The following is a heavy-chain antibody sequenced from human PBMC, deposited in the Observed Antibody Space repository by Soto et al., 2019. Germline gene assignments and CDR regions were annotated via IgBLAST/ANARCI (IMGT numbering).Heavy chain of an antibody. CDR1: GASITSNNW. D-gene: IGHD1-1*01. CDR2: IYHSGGT. J-gene: IGHJ4*02. Sequence: QVQLQESGPGQVKPSGTLSLTCAVSGASITSNNWWTWVRQPPGKGLEWIGEIYHSGGTNYNPSHKGRVTMSMDISKNQVALKLTSVTAADTATYFCARYGNDVIAPTTMGYDFWGQGTLVTVSS. CDR3: ARYGNDVIAPTTMGYDF. V-gene: IGHV4-4*02.